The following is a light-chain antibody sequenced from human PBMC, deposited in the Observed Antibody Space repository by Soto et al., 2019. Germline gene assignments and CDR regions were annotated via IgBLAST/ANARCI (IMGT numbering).Light chain of an antibody. J-gene: IGKJ1*01. V-gene: IGKV2-28*01. Sequence: DIVMTQSPLSLPVTPGEPASISCRSSQSLLNSNGYNYLDWYLQKPGQSPQLLIYLGSNRASGVPDRVSGSGSGTDFTLKISRVEAEDVGVYHCMQALTAPQPFGQGTKVQIK. CDR1: QSLLNSNGYNY. CDR2: LGS. CDR3: MQALTAPQP.